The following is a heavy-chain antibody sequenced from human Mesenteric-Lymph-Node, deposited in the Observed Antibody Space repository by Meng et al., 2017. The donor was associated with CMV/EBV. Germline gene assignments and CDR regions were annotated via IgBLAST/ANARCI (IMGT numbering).Heavy chain of an antibody. Sequence: SVMVSCKASGSTFSRDYLNWVRQPPGQGLEWRGWIIPICGSANYAQKFQGRVTITRDKSKSTAFMELSSLRSEDTAVYYCARDGSDCHGMDVWGQGTTVTVSS. CDR2: IIPICGSA. D-gene: IGHD2-21*02. CDR1: GSTFSRDY. V-gene: IGHV1-69*05. CDR3: ARDGSDCHGMDV. J-gene: IGHJ6*02.